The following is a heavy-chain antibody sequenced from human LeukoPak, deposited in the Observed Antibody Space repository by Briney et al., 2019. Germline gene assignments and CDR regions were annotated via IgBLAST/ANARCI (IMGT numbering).Heavy chain of an antibody. CDR3: ARETSDC. J-gene: IGHJ4*01. CDR1: GYTFTSYF. D-gene: IGHD1-1*01. Sequence: ASVKVSCKASGYTFTSYFMHWVRQAPGQGLEWLGMINPSGSTTTYAQKFQGRVTMTRDTSTSTVYMELSSLRSEDTAVYYCARETSDCWGQGTLVTVSS. V-gene: IGHV1-46*01. CDR2: INPSGSTT.